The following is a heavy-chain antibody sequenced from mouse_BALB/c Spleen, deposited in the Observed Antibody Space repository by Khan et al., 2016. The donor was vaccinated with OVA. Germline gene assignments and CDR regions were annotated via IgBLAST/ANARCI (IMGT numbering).Heavy chain of an antibody. Sequence: QLVQSGAELARPGASVTMSCKASGYTFTSYTIHWIKTRPAQGLEWIGYINPSNGYTNYNPKFKDKATLTTDKSSTTAYLQLCSLTSDDSAVYNYVRGGANHRNDYWFAYWGQGTMFTVAA. D-gene: IGHD2-14*01. CDR3: VRGGANHRNDYWFAY. V-gene: IGHV1-4*01. J-gene: IGHJ3*01. CDR1: GYTFTSYT. CDR2: INPSNGYT.